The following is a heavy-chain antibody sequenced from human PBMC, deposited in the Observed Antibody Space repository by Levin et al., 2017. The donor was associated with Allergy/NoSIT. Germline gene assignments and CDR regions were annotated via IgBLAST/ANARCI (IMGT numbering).Heavy chain of an antibody. CDR3: VNSRRLALRFDAFDI. Sequence: HGESLKISCKGSGYTFSNYWIGWVRQMPGKGLEWMGIIYPSDSDTRYSPSFQGQVSISADKSISPASLQWSSLKASEIAMYYCVNSRRLALRFDAFDIWGQGTKVTVSS. CDR2: IYPSDSDT. J-gene: IGHJ3*02. D-gene: IGHD3-16*01. V-gene: IGHV5-51*01. CDR1: GYTFSNYW.